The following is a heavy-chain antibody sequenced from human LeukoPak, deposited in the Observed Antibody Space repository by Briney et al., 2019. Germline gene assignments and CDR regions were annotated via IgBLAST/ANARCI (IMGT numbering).Heavy chain of an antibody. CDR2: IYPGDSDT. D-gene: IGHD2-15*01. V-gene: IGHV5-51*01. CDR3: ARHLSGVGSSNWFDP. J-gene: IGHJ5*02. Sequence: GESLKISCKGSGYSFTSYWIGWVRQMPGKGLEWMGIIYPGDSDTRYSPSFQGQVTISADKSISTAYLQWSSLNASDTAMYYCARHLSGVGSSNWFDPWGQGTLVTVSS. CDR1: GYSFTSYW.